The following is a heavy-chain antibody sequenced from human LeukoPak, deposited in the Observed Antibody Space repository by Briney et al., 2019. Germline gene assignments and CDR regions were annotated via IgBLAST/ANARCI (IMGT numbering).Heavy chain of an antibody. V-gene: IGHV3-23*01. J-gene: IGHJ4*02. CDR1: GFTFSSYA. Sequence: PGGSLRLFCAASGFTFSSYAMRWVRQAPGKGLEWVSAISGSGGSTYYADSVKGRFTISRDNSKNTLYLQMNSLRAEDTAVYYCAKTVPLIVVVPAAIDYWGQGTLVTVSS. D-gene: IGHD2-2*01. CDR3: AKTVPLIVVVPAAIDY. CDR2: ISGSGGST.